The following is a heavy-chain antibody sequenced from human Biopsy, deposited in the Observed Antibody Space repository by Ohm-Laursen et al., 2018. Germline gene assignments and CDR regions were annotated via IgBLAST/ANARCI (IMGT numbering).Heavy chain of an antibody. D-gene: IGHD1-26*01. CDR2: ARNKANSYTI. Sequence: SLRLSCSASGFSFCGHYLDWVRQAPGEGLEWVGRARNKANSYTIEYAASVMGRFTISRDDSQNSLYLQMNSLQTEDTAVYFCAKEGRLLGIPHTYYFDSWGQGTLVTVSS. CDR1: GFSFCGHY. V-gene: IGHV3-72*01. CDR3: AKEGRLLGIPHTYYFDS. J-gene: IGHJ4*02.